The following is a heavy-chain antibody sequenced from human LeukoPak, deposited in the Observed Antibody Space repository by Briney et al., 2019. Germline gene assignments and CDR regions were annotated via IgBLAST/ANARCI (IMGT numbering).Heavy chain of an antibody. CDR1: GFTFSNAW. Sequence: GGSLRLSCAASGFTFSNAWMSWVRQAPGKGLEWVSGISDSGGITYYADSVKGRFTISRDNSKNTLYLQMNSLRAEDTAVYYCAKRRDSWNYFDYWGQGTLVTVSS. CDR3: AKRRDSWNYFDY. CDR2: ISDSGGIT. V-gene: IGHV3-23*01. D-gene: IGHD6-13*01. J-gene: IGHJ4*02.